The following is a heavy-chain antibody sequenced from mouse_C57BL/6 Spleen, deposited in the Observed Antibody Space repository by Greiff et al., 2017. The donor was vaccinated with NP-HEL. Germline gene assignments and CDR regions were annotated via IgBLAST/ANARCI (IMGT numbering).Heavy chain of an antibody. J-gene: IGHJ3*01. CDR2: IYPRSGNT. CDR3: ARFYDGYSPAWFAY. CDR1: GYTFTSYG. Sequence: QVQLQQSGAELARPGASVKLSCKASGYTFTSYGISWVKQRTGQGLEWIGEIYPRSGNTYYNEKFKGKATLTADKSSSTAYMELRSLTSEDSAVYFCARFYDGYSPAWFAYWGQGTLVTVSA. V-gene: IGHV1-81*01. D-gene: IGHD2-3*01.